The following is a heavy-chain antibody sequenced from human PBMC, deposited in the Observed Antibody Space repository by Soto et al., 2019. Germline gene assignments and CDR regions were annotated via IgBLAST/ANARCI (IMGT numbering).Heavy chain of an antibody. J-gene: IGHJ3*01. V-gene: IGHV3-23*01. Sequence: GGSLRLSCVASGFAIRSYAMSWVRQAPGKGPGWVSGISGSSLKVRYTDCVKGRFTISRVNSKNTLFLQMDALRAEDTVTYFVAREATAYPGALDDAFDLWGPGTMVTVSS. CDR1: GFAIRSYA. D-gene: IGHD1-1*01. CDR2: ISGSSLKV. CDR3: AREATAYPGALDDAFDL.